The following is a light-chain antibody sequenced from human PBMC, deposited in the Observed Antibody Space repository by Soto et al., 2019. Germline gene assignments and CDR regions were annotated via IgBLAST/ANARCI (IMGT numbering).Light chain of an antibody. CDR3: SSYTTSSTLVV. V-gene: IGLV2-14*01. J-gene: IGLJ2*01. CDR2: DVS. CDR1: SSDVSGYNY. Sequence: QSALTQPASVSGSPGQSLTISCTGTSSDVSGYNYVSWYQQHPGKAPKLMIYDVSNRPSGVSNRFSGSKSGNTASLTISGLQADDEADYYCSSYTTSSTLVVFGGGTKVTVL.